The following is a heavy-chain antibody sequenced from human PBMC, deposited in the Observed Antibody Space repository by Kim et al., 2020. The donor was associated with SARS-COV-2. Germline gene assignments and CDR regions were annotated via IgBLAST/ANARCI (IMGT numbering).Heavy chain of an antibody. Sequence: GGSLRLSCAASGFTFRSYAMSWVRQAPGKGLEWVLVIYSGSRSIYYADSVKGRFTISRDDSKNTLYLQMNSLRAEDTAVYYCAKCKYTGTGYFDYWGQGTLVTVSS. CDR3: AKCKYTGTGYFDY. CDR2: IYSGSRSI. J-gene: IGHJ4*02. D-gene: IGHD1-26*01. V-gene: IGHV3-23*03. CDR1: GFTFRSYA.